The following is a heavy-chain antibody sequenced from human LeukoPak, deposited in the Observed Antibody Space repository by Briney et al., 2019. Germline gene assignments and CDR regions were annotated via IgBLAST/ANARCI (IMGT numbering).Heavy chain of an antibody. CDR3: ARDLGGATDY. CDR2: ISYDGSNK. V-gene: IGHV3-30-3*01. D-gene: IGHD1-26*01. CDR1: GFTFSSYA. Sequence: GRSLRLSCAASGFTFSSYAMHWVRQAPGKGLEWVAVISYDGSNKYYADSVKGRFTISRDNSKSTLYLQMNSLRAEDTAVYYCARDLGGATDYWGQGTLVTVSS. J-gene: IGHJ4*02.